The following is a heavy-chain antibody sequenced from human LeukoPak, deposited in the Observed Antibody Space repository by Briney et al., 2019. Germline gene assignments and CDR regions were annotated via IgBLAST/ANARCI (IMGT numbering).Heavy chain of an antibody. CDR2: MSPNRGNA. CDR3: ARGGRASGGRRNFFDY. CDR1: GYTFTSFD. D-gene: IGHD3-16*01. J-gene: IGHJ4*02. Sequence: ASVEVSCTSSGYTFTSFDINWVRQTPGQGLEWMGYMSPNRGNAGYAQKFQGRLSMTRDTSIDTAYMELDSLGSEDTAVYFCARGGRASGGRRNFFDYWGQGTLVTVSS. V-gene: IGHV1-8*01.